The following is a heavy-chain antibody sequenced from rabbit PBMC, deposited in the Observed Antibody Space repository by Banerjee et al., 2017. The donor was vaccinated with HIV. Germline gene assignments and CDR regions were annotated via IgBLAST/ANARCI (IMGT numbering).Heavy chain of an antibody. V-gene: IGHV1S45*01. CDR1: GIDFSSYG. Sequence: QQQLEESGGGLVTLGGSLTLTCKASGIDFSSYGISWVRQAPGKGLEWIGCIWTGSSGGTWYARWAKGRFTISKTSSTTVTLQMTGLTAADTATYFCARDLTGVIGWSFNLWGPGTLVTVS. D-gene: IGHD1-1*01. CDR2: IWTGSSGGT. J-gene: IGHJ4*01. CDR3: ARDLTGVIGWSFNL.